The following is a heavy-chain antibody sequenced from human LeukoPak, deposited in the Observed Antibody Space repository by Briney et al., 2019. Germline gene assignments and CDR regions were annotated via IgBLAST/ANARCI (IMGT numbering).Heavy chain of an antibody. CDR1: EVDFFSYA. Sequence: GGSLRLSCAASEVDFFSYAMRWVRQAPGKGLVWVSRIFTNGSTTNYADSVKGRFTISRDNAKNTFYLEMKSLRVEDTAVYYCARELPREVTLVSWGQGTLVSVSP. D-gene: IGHD2-21*02. CDR3: ARELPREVTLVS. V-gene: IGHV3-74*01. J-gene: IGHJ5*01. CDR2: IFTNGSTT.